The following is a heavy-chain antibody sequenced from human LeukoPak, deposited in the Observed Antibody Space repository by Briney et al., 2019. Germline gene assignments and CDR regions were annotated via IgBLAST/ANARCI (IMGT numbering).Heavy chain of an antibody. CDR1: GLPIGDFA. CDR2: ISGDGVST. V-gene: IGHV3-43*02. CDR3: ARESGKFDY. Sequence: PGGSLRLSCVASGLPIGDFAMHWVRQAPGKGLEWVSLISGDGVSTFYADSVKGRSSISRDNSKNSLSLKMNSLRTEDTAMYYCARESGKFDYWGQGTLVAVSS. J-gene: IGHJ4*02.